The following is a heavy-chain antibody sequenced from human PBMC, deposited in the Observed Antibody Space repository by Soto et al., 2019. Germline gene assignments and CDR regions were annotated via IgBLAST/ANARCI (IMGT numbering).Heavy chain of an antibody. J-gene: IGHJ6*02. V-gene: IGHV5-51*01. CDR2: IYPGDSDT. Sequence: PGESLKISCKGSGYNFTNYWIGWVRQMPGKGLEGMGIIYPGDSDTRYSPSFRGQVTISADKSISAAYLQWSSLKVSDTAMYYCARQEGARVLFYYGMDVWGQGTTVTVSS. CDR1: GYNFTNYW. CDR3: ARQEGARVLFYYGMDV. D-gene: IGHD1-26*01.